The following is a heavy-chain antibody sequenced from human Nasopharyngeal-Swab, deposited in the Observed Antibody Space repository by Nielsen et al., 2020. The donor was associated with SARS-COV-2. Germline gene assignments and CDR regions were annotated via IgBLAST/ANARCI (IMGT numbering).Heavy chain of an antibody. D-gene: IGHD3-3*01. V-gene: IGHV3-48*03. J-gene: IGHJ4*02. CDR2: ISSSGSTI. CDR3: ARASFTIFGVVSPFDY. CDR1: GFTFSSYE. Sequence: GEALKISCAASGFTFSSYEMNWVRQAPGKGLEWVSYISSSGSTIYYADSVKGRFTISRDNAKNSLYLQMNSLRAEDTAVYYCARASFTIFGVVSPFDYWGQGTLVTASS.